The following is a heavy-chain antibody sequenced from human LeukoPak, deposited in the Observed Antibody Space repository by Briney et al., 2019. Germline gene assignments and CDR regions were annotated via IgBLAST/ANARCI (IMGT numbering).Heavy chain of an antibody. D-gene: IGHD3-16*01. CDR3: ARWGVPSFDF. J-gene: IGHJ4*02. Sequence: PSETLSLTCTVSRGSITSHSWGWVRQPPGKGLEWIGHIHYSGTTSYNPSLKSRVTITSDTSNDQFSLKLSSVAAADTAMYYCARWGVPSFDFWGRGTLVTVSS. CDR2: IHYSGTT. V-gene: IGHV4-59*11. CDR1: RGSITSHS.